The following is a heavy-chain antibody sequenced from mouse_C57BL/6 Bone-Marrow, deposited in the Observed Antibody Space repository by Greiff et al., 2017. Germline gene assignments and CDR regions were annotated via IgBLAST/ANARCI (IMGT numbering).Heavy chain of an antibody. Sequence: QVQLQQSGAELAKPGASVKLSCKASGYTFTSYWMHWVKQRPGQGLEWIGYINPSSGYTKYNQKFKDKAKLTADKSSSTAYMQLSSLTYEDSAVYYCASSLEYYAMDYWGQGTSVTVSS. CDR2: INPSSGYT. D-gene: IGHD6-1*01. CDR3: ASSLEYYAMDY. V-gene: IGHV1-7*01. CDR1: GYTFTSYW. J-gene: IGHJ4*01.